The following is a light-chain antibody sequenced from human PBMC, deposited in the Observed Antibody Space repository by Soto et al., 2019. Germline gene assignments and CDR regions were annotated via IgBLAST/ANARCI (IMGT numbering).Light chain of an antibody. CDR2: DVS. J-gene: IGLJ2*01. V-gene: IGLV2-14*03. CDR3: TSHASVSTHV. Sequence: QSALTQPASVSGSPGQSITISCTGTSSDIGAYNHVSWYQQHPGKAPKLMIYDVSNRPSGVSDRFSGSKSGTTASLTISGLQDDEEADYHYTSHASVSTHVFGRGTKLTVL. CDR1: SSDIGAYNH.